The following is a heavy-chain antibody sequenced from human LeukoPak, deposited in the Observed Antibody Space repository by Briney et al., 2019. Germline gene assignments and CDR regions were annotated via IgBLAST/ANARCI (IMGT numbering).Heavy chain of an antibody. V-gene: IGHV3-9*01. CDR3: AKDGSSRTFYYYYYGMDV. J-gene: IGHJ6*02. D-gene: IGHD6-13*01. CDR1: GFTFDDYA. CDR2: ISWNSGSI. Sequence: PGGSLRLSCAASGFTFDDYAMHWVRQAPGKGLEWVSAISWNSGSIGYADSVKGRFTISRDNAKNSLYLQMNSLRAEDTALYYCAKDGSSRTFYYYYYGMDVWGQGTTVTVSS.